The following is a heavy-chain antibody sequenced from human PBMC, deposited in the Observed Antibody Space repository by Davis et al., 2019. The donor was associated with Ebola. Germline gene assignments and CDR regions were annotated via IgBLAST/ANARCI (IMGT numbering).Heavy chain of an antibody. J-gene: IGHJ5*02. V-gene: IGHV4-59*01. CDR2: IYYSGST. D-gene: IGHD2-2*01. CDR3: ARSVVAALGWFDP. Sequence: SQTLSLTCTVSGGSLSFYYWRWIRQSPGKGLEYIGYIYYSGSTNYNPSLKSRVTISVDTSKNQFSLKLSSVTAADTAVYYCARSVVAALGWFDPWGQGTLVTVSS. CDR1: GGSLSFYY.